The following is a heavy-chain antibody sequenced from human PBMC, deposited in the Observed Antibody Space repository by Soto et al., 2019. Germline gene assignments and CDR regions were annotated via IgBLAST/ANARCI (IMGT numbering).Heavy chain of an antibody. D-gene: IGHD3-10*01. CDR3: ARGLILWFGELSRRGGYYYYMDV. V-gene: IGHV4-34*01. Sequence: QVQLQQWGAGLLKPSETLSLTCAVYGGSFSGYQWSWIRQTPGKGLEWIGEINDSGNINYNPSLKSSVTILLGTPKKQISLKLSSVTAADSAVYYCARGLILWFGELSRRGGYYYYMDVRGKGTTVTVSS. CDR1: GGSFSGYQ. J-gene: IGHJ6*03. CDR2: INDSGNI.